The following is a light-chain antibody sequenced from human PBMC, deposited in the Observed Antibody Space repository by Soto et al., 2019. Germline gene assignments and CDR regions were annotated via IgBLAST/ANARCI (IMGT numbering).Light chain of an antibody. CDR3: HQYGSSPRT. J-gene: IGKJ1*01. CDR2: GAS. CDR1: QSVSRN. V-gene: IGKV3-15*01. Sequence: EIVMTQSPATLSVSPGETATLSCRASQSVSRNLAWYQQKPGQAPRLLIYGASTRATGIPARFSGSGSGTEFTLTISSLQSEDFAVYYCHQYGSSPRTFGPGTKVDIK.